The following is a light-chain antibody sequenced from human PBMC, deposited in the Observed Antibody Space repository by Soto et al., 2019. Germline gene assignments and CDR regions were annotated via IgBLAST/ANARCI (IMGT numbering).Light chain of an antibody. Sequence: IILTQSPATLSLSPGDKATLSCGASQSVSSSYVAWYQHRPGLAPRLLIHDASSRATGIPDRFSGTKSGTDFTLTIRRLEPEDAAVYYCQQYGSSPITFGQGTKVDI. CDR3: QQYGSSPIT. V-gene: IGKV3D-20*01. CDR1: QSVSSSY. CDR2: DAS. J-gene: IGKJ1*01.